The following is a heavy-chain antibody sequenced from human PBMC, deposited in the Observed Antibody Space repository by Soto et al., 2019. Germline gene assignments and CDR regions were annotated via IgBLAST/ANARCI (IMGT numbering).Heavy chain of an antibody. V-gene: IGHV1-69*02. CDR3: ARAQPGYSGYDPAYFDY. J-gene: IGHJ4*02. D-gene: IGHD5-12*01. CDR2: IIPILGIA. CDR1: GGTFSSYT. Sequence: GASVKVSCKASGGTFSSYTISWVRQAPGQGLEWMGRIIPILGIANYAQKFQGRVTITADKSTSTAYMELSSLRSEDTAVYYCARAQPGYSGYDPAYFDYWGQGTLVTVSS.